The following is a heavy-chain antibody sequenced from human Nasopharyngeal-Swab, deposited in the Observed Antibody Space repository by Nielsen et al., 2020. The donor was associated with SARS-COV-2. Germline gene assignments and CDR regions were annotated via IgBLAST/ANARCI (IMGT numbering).Heavy chain of an antibody. Sequence: TLSLTCTVSGGSIRSHYWSWVRQPPGKGLEWIGYSSYIGSSNYKPSLKSRVTISVDTSKNQFSLKLRFVTAADTAVYYCARGRYGDYGVDYYYYMDVWDKGTTVTVSS. CDR1: GGSIRSHY. CDR2: SSYIGSS. D-gene: IGHD4-17*01. J-gene: IGHJ6*03. CDR3: ARGRYGDYGVDYYYYMDV. V-gene: IGHV4-59*11.